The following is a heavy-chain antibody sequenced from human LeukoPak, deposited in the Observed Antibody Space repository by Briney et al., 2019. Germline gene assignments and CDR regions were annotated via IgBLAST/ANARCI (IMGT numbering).Heavy chain of an antibody. CDR1: GFIFSSYG. Sequence: GRSLRLSCAASGFIFSSYGTHWVRQAPGKGLEWVSAISGSGGSTYYADSVKGRFTISRDNSKNTLYLQMNSVRAEDTAVYYCAKDPDPYLPTDYILHYFDYWGQGTLVTVSS. CDR3: AKDPDPYLPTDYILHYFDY. J-gene: IGHJ4*02. V-gene: IGHV3-23*01. CDR2: ISGSGGST. D-gene: IGHD4-11*01.